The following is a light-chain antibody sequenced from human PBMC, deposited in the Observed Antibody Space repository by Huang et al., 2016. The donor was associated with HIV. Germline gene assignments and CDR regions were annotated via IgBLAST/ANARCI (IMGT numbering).Light chain of an antibody. CDR3: QQYDNLWT. CDR1: HDISNY. Sequence: DIQMTQSPSSLSASVGDRVTITCQASHDISNYLNWYQQKPGKAPKLLSYDASNLETGVPSRFSGSGSGTDFTFTISSLQPEDIATYYCQQYDNLWTFGQGTKVEIK. J-gene: IGKJ1*01. V-gene: IGKV1-33*01. CDR2: DAS.